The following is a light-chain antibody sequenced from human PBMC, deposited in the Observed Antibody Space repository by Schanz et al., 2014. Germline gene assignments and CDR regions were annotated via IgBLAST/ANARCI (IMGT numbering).Light chain of an antibody. J-gene: IGKJ4*01. CDR1: QGISTY. Sequence: DIQMTQSPFSLSASVGDRVTITCRASQGISTYLAWYQQKPGKVPKLLIYAASTLQSGVPSRFSGSGSGTDFTLTISSLQPEDVATYYCQKYNSAPPLTFGGGTKVEIK. CDR2: AAS. CDR3: QKYNSAPPLT. V-gene: IGKV1-27*01.